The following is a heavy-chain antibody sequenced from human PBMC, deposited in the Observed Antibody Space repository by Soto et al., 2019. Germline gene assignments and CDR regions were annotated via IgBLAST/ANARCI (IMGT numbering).Heavy chain of an antibody. V-gene: IGHV3-7*01. D-gene: IGHD6-6*01. CDR3: ARETGEQFASWDYYDYMDV. Sequence: GGSLRLSCAASGFTFSSYWMSWVRQAPGKGLEWVANINQEGSEKYYVESVKGRITISREKAKNTEYVQMNSLTAEDTAGYYCARETGEQFASWDYYDYMDVWGKRTTVTVSS. J-gene: IGHJ6*03. CDR2: INQEGSEK. CDR1: GFTFSSYW.